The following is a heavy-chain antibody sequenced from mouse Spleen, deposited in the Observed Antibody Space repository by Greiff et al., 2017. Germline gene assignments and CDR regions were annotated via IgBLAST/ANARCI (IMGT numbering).Heavy chain of an antibody. CDR1: GYSITSDYA. CDR3: ASYDWFAY. D-gene: IGHD2-12*01. V-gene: IGHV3-2*02. Sequence: DVKLVESGPGLVKPSQSLSLTCTVTGYSITSDYAWNWIRQFPGNKLEWMGYISYSGSTSYNPSLKSRISITRDTSKNQFFLQLNSVTTEDTATYYCASYDWFAYWGQGTLVTVSA. CDR2: ISYSGST. J-gene: IGHJ3*01.